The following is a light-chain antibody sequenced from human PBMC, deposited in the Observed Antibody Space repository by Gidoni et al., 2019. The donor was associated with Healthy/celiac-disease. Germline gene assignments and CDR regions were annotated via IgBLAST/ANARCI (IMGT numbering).Light chain of an antibody. CDR2: RNN. Sequence: QSVLTQPPPASVNPGHLVTISCSGSSSNIGSNYVYWYQQLPGTAPKLLIYRNNQRPSGVPDRFSGSKSGTSASLAISGLRSEDEADYYCAAWDDSLSGRYVFGTGTKVTVL. V-gene: IGLV1-47*01. CDR3: AAWDDSLSGRYV. J-gene: IGLJ1*01. CDR1: SSNIGSNY.